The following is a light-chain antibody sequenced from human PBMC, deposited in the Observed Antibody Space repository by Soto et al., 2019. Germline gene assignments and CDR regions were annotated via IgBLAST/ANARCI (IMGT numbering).Light chain of an antibody. V-gene: IGKV3-20*01. CDR2: GAS. Sequence: EIVLTQSPGTLSLSPGERATLSCRASQSVSSSYLAWYQQKPGQAPRLLIYGASSRATGIPDRFSGSGSGTDFTLPISRLEPEDFAVYYGQQYGSSPPWTFGQGTKVDNK. CDR1: QSVSSSY. J-gene: IGKJ1*01. CDR3: QQYGSSPPWT.